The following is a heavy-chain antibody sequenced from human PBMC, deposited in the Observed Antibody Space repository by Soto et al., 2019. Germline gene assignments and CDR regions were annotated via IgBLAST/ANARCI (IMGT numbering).Heavy chain of an antibody. CDR1: GFSLSTSGVG. CDR3: AHKIPIAAAVERGFQFHY. V-gene: IGHV2-5*02. D-gene: IGHD6-13*01. J-gene: IGHJ4*02. CDR2: IYWDDDR. Sequence: SGPTLVNPTQTLTLTCTFSGFSLSTSGVGVGWIRQPPGKALEWLALIYWDDDRRYSPSLKSRLTITKDTSKNQVVLTMTNMDPVDTATYYCAHKIPIAAAVERGFQFHYWGQGTLVTVSS.